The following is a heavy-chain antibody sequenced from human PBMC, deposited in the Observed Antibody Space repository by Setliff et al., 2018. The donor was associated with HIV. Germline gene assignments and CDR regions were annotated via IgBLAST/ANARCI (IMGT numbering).Heavy chain of an antibody. CDR1: GFTFSSYA. CDR2: ISSDGSNE. Sequence: PGGSLRLSCAASGFTFSSYAMQWVRQAPGKGLEWVAVISSDGSNEYYADSVKGRFTISRDNSKNTLYVQMNSLRAEDTAVYYCARAYDDYDSDLDYWGQGTLVTVSS. J-gene: IGHJ4*02. V-gene: IGHV3-30*04. CDR3: ARAYDDYDSDLDY. D-gene: IGHD4-17*01.